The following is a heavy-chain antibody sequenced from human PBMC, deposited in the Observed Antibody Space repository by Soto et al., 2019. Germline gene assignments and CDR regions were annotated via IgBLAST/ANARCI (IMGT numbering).Heavy chain of an antibody. CDR1: GVTCSSYA. CDR2: ISSNGGTT. D-gene: IGHD6-19*01. J-gene: IGHJ1*01. CDR3: VKDPGAVTGDEYFQH. Sequence: GGFQRLSCSASGVTCSSYARHWVRQAPGKGLEYASGISSNGGTTYYVDSVKGRFIISRDNSKNTLYLQMTSLKTEDTAVYYCVKDPGAVTGDEYFQHWGLGTLVTVSS. V-gene: IGHV3-64D*06.